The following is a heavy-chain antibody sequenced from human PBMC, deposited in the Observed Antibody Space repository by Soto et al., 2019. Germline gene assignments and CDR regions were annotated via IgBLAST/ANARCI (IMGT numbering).Heavy chain of an antibody. V-gene: IGHV1-18*01. J-gene: IGHJ4*02. D-gene: IGHD5-18*01. CDR1: GYTFTSYG. CDR3: ARDRGYSYGYFFPVDY. Sequence: QVQLVQSGAEVKKPGASVKVSCKASGYTFTSYGISWVRQAPGQGLEWMGRISAYNGNTKYAQKVQGRVTMTTDTSTSTAYMELWSLRSDDTAVYYCARDRGYSYGYFFPVDYWGQGTLVTVSS. CDR2: ISAYNGNT.